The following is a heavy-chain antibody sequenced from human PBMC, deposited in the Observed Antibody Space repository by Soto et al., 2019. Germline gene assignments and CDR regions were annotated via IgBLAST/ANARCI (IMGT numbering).Heavy chain of an antibody. D-gene: IGHD2-2*01. CDR2: ISGSGGST. Sequence: EVQLLESGGGWLKLGGSLRLSLAASGFPFTSYAMTWVRQAPGKGLEWVSSISGSGGSTYYADSVKGRFTLSRDNSKSTLYLQMNSLRTEDTAVYHCAKTDRVEAPGHFDYWGQGALVAVSS. J-gene: IGHJ4*02. V-gene: IGHV3-23*01. CDR1: GFPFTSYA. CDR3: AKTDRVEAPGHFDY.